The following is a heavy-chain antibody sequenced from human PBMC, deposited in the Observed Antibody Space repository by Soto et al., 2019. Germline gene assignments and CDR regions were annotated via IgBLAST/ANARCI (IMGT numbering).Heavy chain of an antibody. CDR2: ISYSGTT. CDR3: ARSRYGAVTNPYYIDF. V-gene: IGHV4-59*01. Sequence: PSETLSLTCTVSGVSISTYFWSWIRQPPGKGLEYIGYISYSGTTNYNPSLKSRVTMSVDTSKNQFSLKLSSVTAADTAVYYCARSRYGAVTNPYYIDFWGQGTLVTVSS. CDR1: GVSISTYF. D-gene: IGHD4-17*01. J-gene: IGHJ4*02.